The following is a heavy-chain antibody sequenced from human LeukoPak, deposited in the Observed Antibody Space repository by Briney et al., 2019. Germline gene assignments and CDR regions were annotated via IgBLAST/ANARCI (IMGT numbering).Heavy chain of an antibody. CDR3: ARQFYDAFDI. CDR2: IYYSGST. Sequence: SETLSLTCTVSGGSISSYYWSWIRQPPGKGLEWIGYIYYSGSTNYNPSLKSRVTISVDTSKNQFSLKLSSVTAADTAVYYCARQFYDAFDIWGHGTMVTVSS. J-gene: IGHJ3*02. V-gene: IGHV4-59*01. CDR1: GGSISSYY.